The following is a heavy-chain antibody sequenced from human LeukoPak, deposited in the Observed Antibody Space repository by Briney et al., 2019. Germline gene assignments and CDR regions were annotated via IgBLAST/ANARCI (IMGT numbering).Heavy chain of an antibody. CDR1: GGSIRSSFY. Sequence: PSETLSLTCSVSGGSIRSSFYWGWIRQPPGKGLEWIARMRGRIAYSGTYYNTSLNTRVTISVDSSTNQFSLKLSSVTAAGTAVYSCVRDVEELVTWGQGTLVTVSS. CDR3: VRDVEELVT. J-gene: IGHJ5*02. V-gene: IGHV4-39*07. CDR2: MRGRIAYSGT. D-gene: IGHD1/OR15-1a*01.